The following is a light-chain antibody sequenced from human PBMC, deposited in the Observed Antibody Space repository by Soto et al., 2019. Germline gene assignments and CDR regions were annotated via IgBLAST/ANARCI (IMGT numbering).Light chain of an antibody. V-gene: IGLV2-14*01. J-gene: IGLJ3*02. CDR1: SSDVGSYDY. CDR2: EVS. Sequence: QSALTQPASVSGSPGQSITISCTGGSSDVGSYDYVSWYQQHPGKAPKLIIYEVSNRPSGVSSRFSGSKSGNTASLTISGLQAEDEADYYCAAWDDSLNGPLFGGGTKLTVL. CDR3: AAWDDSLNGPL.